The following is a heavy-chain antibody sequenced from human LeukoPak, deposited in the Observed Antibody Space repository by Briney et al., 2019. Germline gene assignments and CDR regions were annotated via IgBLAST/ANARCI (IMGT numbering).Heavy chain of an antibody. Sequence: ASVKVSCKASGYTFTGYYMHWVRQAPGQGLEWMGWINPNSGGTNYAQKFQGRVTMTRDTSISTAYMELSRLRSDDTAVYYCARESAYYYDSSGYTPWGQGTLVTVSS. J-gene: IGHJ5*02. CDR3: ARESAYYYDSSGYTP. CDR2: INPNSGGT. CDR1: GYTFTGYY. V-gene: IGHV1-2*02. D-gene: IGHD3-22*01.